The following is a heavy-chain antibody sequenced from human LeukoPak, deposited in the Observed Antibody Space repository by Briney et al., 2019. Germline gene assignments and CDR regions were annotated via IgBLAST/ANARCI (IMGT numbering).Heavy chain of an antibody. CDR1: GFTFGDYA. D-gene: IGHD6-13*01. Sequence: GGSLRLSCTASGFTFGDYAMSWFRQAPGKGLEWVGFIRSKAYGGTTEYAASVKGRFTISRDDSKSIAYLQMNSLKTEDTAVYYCTRVVMQQLVDNYYYYYGMDVWGQGTTVTVSS. CDR2: IRSKAYGGTT. CDR3: TRVVMQQLVDNYYYYYGMDV. V-gene: IGHV3-49*03. J-gene: IGHJ6*02.